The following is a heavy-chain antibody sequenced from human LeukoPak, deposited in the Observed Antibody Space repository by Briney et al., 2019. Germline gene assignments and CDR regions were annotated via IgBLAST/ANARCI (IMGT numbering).Heavy chain of an antibody. J-gene: IGHJ4*02. Sequence: QSGGSLRLSCAASGFTFSSYAMSWVRQAPGKGLEWVSAISGSGGSTYYADSVKGRFTISRDNFKNTVDLQMISVTAEDTAMYFCAKGLGTGSVLARPLHYWGQGTLVTVSS. CDR3: AKGLGTGSVLARPLHY. CDR1: GFTFSSYA. CDR2: ISGSGGST. D-gene: IGHD3-10*01. V-gene: IGHV3-23*01.